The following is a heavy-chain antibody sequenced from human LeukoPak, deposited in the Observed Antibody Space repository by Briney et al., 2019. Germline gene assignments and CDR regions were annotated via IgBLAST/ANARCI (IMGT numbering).Heavy chain of an antibody. CDR2: ISGSGGST. D-gene: IGHD4-17*01. Sequence: PGGSLRLSCAASGFSLSSYWMHWVRQAPGKGLEWVSAISGSGGSTYYADSVKGRFTISRDNSKNTLYLQMNSLRAEDTAVYYCAKDRDYGDYVGYFDYWGQGTLVTVSS. V-gene: IGHV3-23*01. J-gene: IGHJ4*02. CDR3: AKDRDYGDYVGYFDY. CDR1: GFSLSSYW.